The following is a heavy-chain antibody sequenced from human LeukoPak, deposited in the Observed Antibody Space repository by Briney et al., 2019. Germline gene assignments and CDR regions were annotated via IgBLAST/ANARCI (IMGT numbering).Heavy chain of an antibody. CDR3: AREGYYGSGSYDY. J-gene: IGHJ4*02. Sequence: SETLSLTCAVSGGSISSGGYSWSWIRQPPGKGLEWIGYIYHSGSAYYNPSLKSRVTISVDRSKNQFSLKLSSVTAADTAVYYCAREGYYGSGSYDYWGQGTLVSVSS. D-gene: IGHD3-10*01. CDR1: GGSISSGGYS. CDR2: IYHSGSA. V-gene: IGHV4-30-2*01.